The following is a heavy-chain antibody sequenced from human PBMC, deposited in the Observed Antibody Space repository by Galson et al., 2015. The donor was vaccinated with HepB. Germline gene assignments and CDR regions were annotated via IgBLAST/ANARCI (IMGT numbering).Heavy chain of an antibody. D-gene: IGHD2-2*01. CDR1: GFSFSTYD. J-gene: IGHJ5*02. V-gene: IGHV3-21*01. Sequence: SLRLSCAASGFSFSTYDMSWVRQAPGKGLEWVSSISISTYYIYYADSVKGRFTVSRDNAKNSLYLQMDSLRAEDTAVYYCASGYCAGSSCYYGRFDPWGQGILVTVSS. CDR3: ASGYCAGSSCYYGRFDP. CDR2: ISISTYYI.